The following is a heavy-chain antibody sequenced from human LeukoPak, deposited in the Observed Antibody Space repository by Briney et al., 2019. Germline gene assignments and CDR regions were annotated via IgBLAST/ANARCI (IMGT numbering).Heavy chain of an antibody. V-gene: IGHV3-21*01. D-gene: IGHD5-18*01. J-gene: IGHJ4*02. Sequence: GGSLRLSCAASGFTFSSYSMNWVRQAPGKGLEWVSSISSSSSYIYYADSVKGRFTISRDNAKNSLYLQMNSLRAEDTAVYYCARQSPDSYGYIDYWGQGTLVTVSS. CDR2: ISSSSSYI. CDR3: ARQSPDSYGYIDY. CDR1: GFTFSSYS.